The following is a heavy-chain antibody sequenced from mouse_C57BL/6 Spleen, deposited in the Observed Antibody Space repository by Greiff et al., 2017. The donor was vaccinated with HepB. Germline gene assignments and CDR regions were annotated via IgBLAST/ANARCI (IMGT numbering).Heavy chain of an antibody. J-gene: IGHJ2*01. CDR2: ISSGGSYT. D-gene: IGHD1-1*01. CDR1: GFTFSSYG. Sequence: EVHLVESGGDLVKPGGSLKLSCAASGFTFSSYGMSWVRQTPDKRLEWVATISSGGSYTYYPDSVKGRFTIARDNAKNTLYLQMSSLKSEDTAMYYWARPDYYGSSSFFDYWGQGTTLTVSS. CDR3: ARPDYYGSSSFFDY. V-gene: IGHV5-6*01.